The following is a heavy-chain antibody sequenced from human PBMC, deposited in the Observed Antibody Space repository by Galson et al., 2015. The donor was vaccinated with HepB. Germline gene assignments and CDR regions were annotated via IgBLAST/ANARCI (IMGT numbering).Heavy chain of an antibody. CDR2: IIPIFGTA. V-gene: IGHV1-69*13. D-gene: IGHD2-2*01. CDR3: ARDKDIAVVPSARASSYYYVMDV. J-gene: IGHJ6*02. CDR1: GDTFSSYA. Sequence: SVKVSCKASGDTFSSYAISWVRQAPGQGLEWMGWIIPIFGTANYAQKFQGRVTITADGSTSTAYMELSSLRSEDTAVYYCARDKDIAVVPSARASSYYYVMDVSGQGTTVTVSS.